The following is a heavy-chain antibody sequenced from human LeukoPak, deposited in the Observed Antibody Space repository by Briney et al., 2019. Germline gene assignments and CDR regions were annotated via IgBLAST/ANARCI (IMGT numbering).Heavy chain of an antibody. V-gene: IGHV3-49*03. CDR3: TREYYYHSSGFDY. CDR1: GFTFGDYA. CDR2: IRSKAYGATT. D-gene: IGHD3-22*01. J-gene: IGHJ4*02. Sequence: GGSLRLSCTASGFTFGDYAMSWFRQAPGKGLQWVDYIRSKAYGATTEYAASVKGRFTISRDDSKSIAYLQMNSLKTEDTAVYYWTREYYYHSSGFDYWGQGTLVTVSS.